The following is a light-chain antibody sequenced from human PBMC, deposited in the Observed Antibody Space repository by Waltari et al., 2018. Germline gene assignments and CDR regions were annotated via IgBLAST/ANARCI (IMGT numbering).Light chain of an antibody. CDR2: EAS. Sequence: IVMTKSPATLSVSPGEGATLSCRASQSINSNVAWFQQKPGQSPRLLIYEASTRATGVPARFSGIGSGTDFTLTISSLQSEDSATYYCQQYNNGPPETFGQGTKVEIK. CDR1: QSINSN. J-gene: IGKJ1*01. V-gene: IGKV3-15*01. CDR3: QQYNNGPPET.